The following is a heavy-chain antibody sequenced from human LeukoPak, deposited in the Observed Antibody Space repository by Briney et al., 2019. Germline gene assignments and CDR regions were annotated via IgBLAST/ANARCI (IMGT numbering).Heavy chain of an antibody. CDR3: ARGGLVRSPRGYFDF. V-gene: IGHV6-1*01. CDR2: TYYRSKWYY. Sequence: SQTLSLTCAISGDSVPSNTGGWNWIRQSPSRGLEWLGRTYYRSKWYYDYAVSVKSRISINPDTSKNQFSLQLNSVTPDDTAVYYCARGGLVRSPRGYFDFWGQGTLVTVSS. D-gene: IGHD1-26*01. J-gene: IGHJ4*02. CDR1: GDSVPSNTGG.